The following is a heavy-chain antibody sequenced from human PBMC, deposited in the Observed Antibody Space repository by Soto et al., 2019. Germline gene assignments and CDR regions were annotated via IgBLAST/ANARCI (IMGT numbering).Heavy chain of an antibody. J-gene: IGHJ5*02. V-gene: IGHV4-30-2*01. CDR2: IYHGVST. Sequence: PSETLSLTCAVSGASVDSGGYSWSWIRQPPGKGLEWIGYIYHGVSTDYNPSLKSRVTISVDSSKNLFSLSLSSVTAADTAVYFCVRSGCSSTGCHPDWFDPWGPGTLVTVSS. CDR1: GASVDSGGYS. CDR3: VRSGCSSTGCHPDWFDP. D-gene: IGHD2-2*01.